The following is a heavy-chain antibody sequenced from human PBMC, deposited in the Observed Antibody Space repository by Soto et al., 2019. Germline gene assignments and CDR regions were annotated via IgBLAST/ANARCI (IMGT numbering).Heavy chain of an antibody. Sequence: QITLKESGPTLVKPTQTLTLTCTSSGLALSTSAEAVGWIRQPPGKALEWLALIYWDDDKRYNPTLKTRLTITKDTSKNQVVLTLTNMVPVDTATYYCAHYVSSSPAGWFDPWGQGNLVTVSS. D-gene: IGHD3-10*02. CDR1: GLALSTSAEA. CDR2: IYWDDDK. V-gene: IGHV2-5*02. J-gene: IGHJ5*02. CDR3: AHYVSSSPAGWFDP.